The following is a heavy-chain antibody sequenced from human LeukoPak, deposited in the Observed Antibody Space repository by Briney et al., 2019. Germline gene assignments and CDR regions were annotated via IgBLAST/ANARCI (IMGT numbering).Heavy chain of an antibody. Sequence: GGSLTLSCAASGFTFSSYAMGWVRQAPGQGLEWVSAISGSGGSTYYADSVKGRFTISRDNSKNTLYLQMNSLRAEDTAVYYCAKDRESIVGATSFDYWGQGTLVTVSS. D-gene: IGHD1-26*01. J-gene: IGHJ4*02. V-gene: IGHV3-23*01. CDR2: ISGSGGST. CDR1: GFTFSSYA. CDR3: AKDRESIVGATSFDY.